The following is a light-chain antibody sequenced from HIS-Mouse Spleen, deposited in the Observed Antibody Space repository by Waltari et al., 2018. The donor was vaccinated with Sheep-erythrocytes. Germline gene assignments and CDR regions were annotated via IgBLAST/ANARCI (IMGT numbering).Light chain of an antibody. Sequence: QSALTQPRSVSGSPGQSVTISCTGTSSDVGGYNYVSWYQQHPGKAPKLMIYDLSKRPSGVPDRFSGSKSGNTASLTISGLQAEDEADYYCSSYAGSNNWVFGGGTKLTVL. CDR3: SSYAGSNNWV. CDR2: DLS. J-gene: IGLJ3*02. V-gene: IGLV2-11*01. CDR1: SSDVGGYNY.